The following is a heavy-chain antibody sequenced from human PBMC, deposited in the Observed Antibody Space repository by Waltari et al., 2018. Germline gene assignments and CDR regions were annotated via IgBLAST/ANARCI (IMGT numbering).Heavy chain of an antibody. Sequence: QVQLVQSGAEVKKPGASVKVSCKASGYTFTSYGISWVLQAPGQGLEWKGWNTAHNGTTYYAQKPQGRVTMTTDTSTNPAYMELRSLRSDDTAVYYCARDRAVVGINRQGPGYYWGRGTLVTVSS. CDR3: ARDRAVVGINRQGPGYY. CDR1: GYTFTSYG. J-gene: IGHJ4*02. CDR2: NTAHNGTT. V-gene: IGHV1-18*04. D-gene: IGHD3-22*01.